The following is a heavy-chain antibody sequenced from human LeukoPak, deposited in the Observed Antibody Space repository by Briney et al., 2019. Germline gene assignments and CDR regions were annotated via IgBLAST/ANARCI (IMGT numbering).Heavy chain of an antibody. CDR3: ARASYYYDSSGPLYYFDY. CDR1: GGSISSGGYY. D-gene: IGHD3-22*01. CDR2: IYYSGST. Sequence: PSQALSLTCTVSGGSISSGGYYWSWIRQHPGTGLEWVGYIYYSGSTYYNPSLTRRVTISVATSNNQFSLKLSSVTAADTAVYYCARASYYYDSSGPLYYFDYWGQGTLVTVSS. J-gene: IGHJ4*02. V-gene: IGHV4-31*03.